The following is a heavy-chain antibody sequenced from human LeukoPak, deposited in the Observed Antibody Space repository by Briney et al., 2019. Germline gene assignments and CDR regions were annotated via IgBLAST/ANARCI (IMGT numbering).Heavy chain of an antibody. CDR3: ARLGRIAAAGGHFDY. CDR2: INSDGSST. CDR1: GYPFSSYW. V-gene: IGHV3-74*01. D-gene: IGHD6-13*01. Sequence: GGSLRLSCAASGYPFSSYWMHWVRHATGKGLVWVSRINSDGSSTSYADSVKGRFTISRDNAKNTLYLQMNSLRAEDTAVYYCARLGRIAAAGGHFDYWGQGTLVTVSS. J-gene: IGHJ4*02.